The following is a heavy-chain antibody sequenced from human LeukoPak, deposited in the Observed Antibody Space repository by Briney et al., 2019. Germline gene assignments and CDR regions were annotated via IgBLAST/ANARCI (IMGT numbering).Heavy chain of an antibody. Sequence: GGSLRLSCAASGFTFSSYAMSWVRQAPGKGLEWFSGISGSGGSTYYADSVKGRFTISRDNSKNTLYLQMNSLRAEDTAVYYCAKGSHIVVVPAAITDYWGQGTLVTVS. V-gene: IGHV3-23*01. D-gene: IGHD2-2*01. CDR3: AKGSHIVVVPAAITDY. CDR2: ISGSGGST. CDR1: GFTFSSYA. J-gene: IGHJ4*02.